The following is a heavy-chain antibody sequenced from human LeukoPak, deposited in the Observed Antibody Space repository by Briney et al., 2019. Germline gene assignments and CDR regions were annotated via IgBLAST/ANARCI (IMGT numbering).Heavy chain of an antibody. V-gene: IGHV3-23*01. CDR2: ISASGGST. CDR3: ARGASGPFEY. Sequence: GGSLRLSCAASGFTFSSYAMSWVRQAPGKGLEWVSAISASGGSTYYADSMKGRFTISRDNSKNTLYLQMNSLRAEDTAVYYCARGASGPFEYWGQGSLVTVSS. J-gene: IGHJ4*02. CDR1: GFTFSSYA.